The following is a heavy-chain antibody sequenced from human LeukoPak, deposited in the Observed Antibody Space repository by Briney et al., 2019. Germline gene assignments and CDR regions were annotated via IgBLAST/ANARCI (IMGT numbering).Heavy chain of an antibody. D-gene: IGHD5-12*01. J-gene: IGHJ5*02. CDR1: GGSISSVGSY. CDR3: ARAGDSRSRKWLLFTNWFDG. V-gene: IGHV4-31*03. CDR2: IYNSGST. Sequence: SETLSLTCTVSGGSISSVGSYWNWVRQHPGKGLEWIGYIYNSGSTYYNPSLKSRVTISVDTSKNQFSLKLSSVTAADTAVYYCARAGDSRSRKWLLFTNWFDGWGQGTLVTVSS.